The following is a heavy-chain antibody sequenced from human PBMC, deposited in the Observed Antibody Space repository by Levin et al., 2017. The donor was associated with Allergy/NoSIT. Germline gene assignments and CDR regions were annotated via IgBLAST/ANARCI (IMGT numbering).Heavy chain of an antibody. Sequence: PGESLKISCAASGFIFSKNEMYWVRQAPGKGLEWISYISSRGETTHYADSVKGRFTISRDNAKNSLYMQMNSLRAEDTALYRCVGLDILGASGDSRDSWGQGTQVTVSS. V-gene: IGHV3-48*03. J-gene: IGHJ4*02. D-gene: IGHD2-2*03. CDR1: GFIFSKNE. CDR3: VGLDILGASGDSRDS. CDR2: ISSRGETT.